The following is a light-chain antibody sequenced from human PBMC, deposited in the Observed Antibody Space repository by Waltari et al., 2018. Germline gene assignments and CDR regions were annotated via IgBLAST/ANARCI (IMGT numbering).Light chain of an antibody. Sequence: SYVLTQAPSVSVSPGQSARITCGGSNIGSKSVHWHQQKPGQAPVLVLYDDTDRPSGIPERFSGSNAGKTATLIISRVEAGDEADYYCQVWDSSSDHVVFGGGTKLTVL. CDR1: NIGSKS. CDR2: DDT. V-gene: IGLV3-21*02. J-gene: IGLJ2*01. CDR3: QVWDSSSDHVV.